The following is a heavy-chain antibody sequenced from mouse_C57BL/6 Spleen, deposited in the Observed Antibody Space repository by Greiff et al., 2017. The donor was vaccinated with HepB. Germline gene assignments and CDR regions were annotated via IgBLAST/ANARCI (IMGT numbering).Heavy chain of an antibody. CDR3: ARNNCDPYYFDS. D-gene: IGHD4-1*01. J-gene: IGHJ2*01. CDR1: GYAFSSSW. Sequence: QVQLQQSGPELVKPGASVKISCKASGYAFSSSWMNWVKQRPGKGLEWIGRIYPGDGDTNYNGKFKGKATLTADKSSSTAYMQHSSLTSEDSAVYSCARNNCDPYYFDSWGQGTTLTVSS. CDR2: IYPGDGDT. V-gene: IGHV1-82*01.